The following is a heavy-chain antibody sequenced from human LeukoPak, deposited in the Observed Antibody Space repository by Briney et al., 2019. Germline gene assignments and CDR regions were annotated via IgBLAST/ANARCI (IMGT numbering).Heavy chain of an antibody. J-gene: IGHJ5*02. Sequence: SETLSLTCIVSGDSLNNNFWTWIRQPPGKRLEWIGYIYHSGTTNYNPSLNSRVTMLIDASKNQISLKLSSVTAADTAVYYCVRVIRSWFDTWGQGTLVTVSS. V-gene: IGHV4-59*01. CDR1: GDSLNNNF. CDR3: VRVIRSWFDT. CDR2: IYHSGTT.